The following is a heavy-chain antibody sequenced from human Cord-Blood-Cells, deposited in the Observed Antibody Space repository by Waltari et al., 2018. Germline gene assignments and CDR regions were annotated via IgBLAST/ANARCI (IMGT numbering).Heavy chain of an antibody. CDR1: GGPFSSYA. J-gene: IGHJ4*02. V-gene: IGHV1-69*01. Sequence: QVQLVQSGAEVKKPGSSVKVSCKASGGPFSSYAIRWVRQAHGQGLEWMGGIIPSFGTANYAQKFQGRVTITADESTSTAYMELSSLRSEDTAVYYCARSSGYCSSTSCYKEFDYWGQGTLVTVSS. CDR3: ARSSGYCSSTSCYKEFDY. D-gene: IGHD2-2*02. CDR2: IIPSFGTA.